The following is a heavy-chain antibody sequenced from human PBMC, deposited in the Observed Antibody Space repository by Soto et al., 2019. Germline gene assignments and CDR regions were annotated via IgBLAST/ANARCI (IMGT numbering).Heavy chain of an antibody. CDR2: INSKGEDT. D-gene: IGHD3-16*01. CDR3: VRWGGMDARYVDY. Sequence: GSLRLSAPASGFTFTTYAMHWVSQAAGEGLEYVSAINSKGEDTYYADSVKGRFTISRDNSKNTLDLKMSSLRAEDTAVYYCVRWGGMDARYVDYWGRGTLVTVSS. J-gene: IGHJ4*02. CDR1: GFTFTTYA. V-gene: IGHV3-64D*06.